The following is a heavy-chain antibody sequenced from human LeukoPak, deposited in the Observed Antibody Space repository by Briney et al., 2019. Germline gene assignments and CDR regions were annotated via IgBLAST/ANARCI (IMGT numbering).Heavy chain of an antibody. J-gene: IGHJ4*02. D-gene: IGHD1-20*01. Sequence: GGSLRLSCAASGFTFSSYWMSWVRQAPGKGLEWVANIKQDGSEKYYVDSVKGRFTISRDNAKNSLYLQMNSLRAEDTAVYYCAREGGNWNDLGFDYWGQGTLVTVPS. CDR3: AREGGNWNDLGFDY. CDR2: IKQDGSEK. CDR1: GFTFSSYW. V-gene: IGHV3-7*04.